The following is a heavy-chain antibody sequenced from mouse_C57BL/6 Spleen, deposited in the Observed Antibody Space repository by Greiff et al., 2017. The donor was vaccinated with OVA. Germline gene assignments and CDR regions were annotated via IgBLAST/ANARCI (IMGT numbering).Heavy chain of an antibody. Sequence: QVQLQQPGAELVKPGASVKLSCKASGYTFTSYWMHWVKQRPGQGLEWIGMIHPNSGSTNYNEKFKSKATLTVDKSSSTAYMQLSSLTSEDSAVDYCASYYGSSYWYFDVWGTGTTVTVSS. CDR3: ASYYGSSYWYFDV. V-gene: IGHV1-64*01. D-gene: IGHD1-1*01. J-gene: IGHJ1*03. CDR2: IHPNSGST. CDR1: GYTFTSYW.